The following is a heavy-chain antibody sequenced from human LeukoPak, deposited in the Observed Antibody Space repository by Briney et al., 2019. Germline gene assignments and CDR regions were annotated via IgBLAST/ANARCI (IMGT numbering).Heavy chain of an antibody. CDR1: GYTFTGYY. V-gene: IGHV1-69*04. CDR3: ARVSTTAYYYYYMDV. D-gene: IGHD2/OR15-2a*01. Sequence: SVKVSCKASGYTFTGYYMHWVRQAPGQGLEWMGRIIPILGIANYAQKFQGRVTITADKSTSTAYMELSSLRSEDTAVYYCARVSTTAYYYYYMDVWGKGTTVTVSS. CDR2: IIPILGIA. J-gene: IGHJ6*03.